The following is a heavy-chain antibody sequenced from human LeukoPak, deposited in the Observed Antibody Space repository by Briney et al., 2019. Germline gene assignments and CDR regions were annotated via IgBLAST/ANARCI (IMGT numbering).Heavy chain of an antibody. J-gene: IGHJ5*02. V-gene: IGHV3-7*01. D-gene: IGHD6-13*01. CDR2: IKQDGSEK. Sequence: PGGSLRLSCAASGFTFSSYWMSWARQAPGKGLEWVANIKQDGSEKYYVDSVKGRFTISRDNAKNSLYLQMNSLRAEDTAVYYCAREGKPSYSSSWYRSHWFDPWGQGTLVTVSS. CDR3: AREGKPSYSSSWYRSHWFDP. CDR1: GFTFSSYW.